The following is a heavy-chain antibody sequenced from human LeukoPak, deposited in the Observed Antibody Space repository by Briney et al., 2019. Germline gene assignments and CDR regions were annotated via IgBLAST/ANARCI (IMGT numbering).Heavy chain of an antibody. V-gene: IGHV3-43*02. D-gene: IGHD5-12*01. J-gene: IGHJ4*02. CDR1: GFTFDNYA. CDR2: ISGDAGNT. Sequence: GGSLRLSCAASGFTFDNYAMHWVRQAPGKGLEWVSLISGDAGNTYYADSVKGRSTISRDNSKNSLYLQMNSLRSEDTALYYCTKGNQWLIHYWGQGTLVTVSS. CDR3: TKGNQWLIHY.